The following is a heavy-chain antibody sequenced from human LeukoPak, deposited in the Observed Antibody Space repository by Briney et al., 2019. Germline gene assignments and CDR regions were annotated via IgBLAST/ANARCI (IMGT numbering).Heavy chain of an antibody. CDR2: IRYDGTNK. Sequence: GGSLRLSCAASGLMFSSYGMHWVRQAPGKGLEWVSFIRYDGTNKYYADSVKGRFTISRDNSKNTLYMQMNSLTVEDTAVYYCAKEGSSTSLPFDYWGQGTLVTVSS. J-gene: IGHJ4*02. CDR1: GLMFSSYG. D-gene: IGHD2-2*01. CDR3: AKEGSSTSLPFDY. V-gene: IGHV3-30*02.